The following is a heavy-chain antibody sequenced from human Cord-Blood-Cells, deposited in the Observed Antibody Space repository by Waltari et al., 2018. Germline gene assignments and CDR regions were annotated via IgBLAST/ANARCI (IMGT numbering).Heavy chain of an antibody. V-gene: IGHV1-18*01. J-gene: IGHJ1*01. CDR3: AIDKPGIAVAGTYFQH. CDR2: ISAYNGNT. Sequence: QVQLVQSGAEVKKPGASVKVSCKASGYTFTRYGIRWVRPASGQGLEWMGWISAYNGNTNYAQKLQGRVTMTTDTSTSTAYMELRSLRSDDTAVYYCAIDKPGIAVAGTYFQHWGQGTLVTVSS. CDR1: GYTFTRYG. D-gene: IGHD6-19*01.